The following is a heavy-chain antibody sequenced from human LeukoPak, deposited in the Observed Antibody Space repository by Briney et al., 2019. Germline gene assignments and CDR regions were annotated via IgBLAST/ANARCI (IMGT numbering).Heavy chain of an antibody. D-gene: IGHD2-15*01. CDR2: INPNSGGT. J-gene: IGHJ4*02. V-gene: IGHV1-2*02. CDR3: ARDGLYCSGDSCYPYYFDS. Sequence: ASVKVSCKASGYTFSGYYIHCVRQAPGQGLEWMGWINPNSGGTNYAQKFQGRVTMTRDTSISTAYMELSRLRSDDTAVYYCARDGLYCSGDSCYPYYFDSWGQGTLVTVSS. CDR1: GYTFSGYY.